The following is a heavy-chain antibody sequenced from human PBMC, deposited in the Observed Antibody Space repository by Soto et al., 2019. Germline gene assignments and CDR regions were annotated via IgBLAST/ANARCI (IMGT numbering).Heavy chain of an antibody. CDR2: IDPSDSYT. CDR1: GYTFTNYW. CDR3: ARTSMQSRGYSYGHGGMDV. V-gene: IGHV5-10-1*01. J-gene: IGHJ6*02. Sequence: LGESLKITCEGSGYTFTNYWIGWVRQMPGKGLEWMGRIDPSDSYTNYSPSFQGHVTISADKSISTAYLQWSSLKASDTAMYYCARTSMQSRGYSYGHGGMDVWGQGTMVTVSS. D-gene: IGHD5-18*01.